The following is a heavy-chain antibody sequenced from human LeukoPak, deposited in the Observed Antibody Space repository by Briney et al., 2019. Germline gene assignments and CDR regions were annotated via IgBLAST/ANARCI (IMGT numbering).Heavy chain of an antibody. Sequence: ASVKVSCKASGYTFTDYYIHWVRQAPGQGLEWMGWMNPNTGRTNSAQKFQGRVTMTKDTSISTAYMELSRLRSDDTAVYFCARAIAVVDYWGQGTLVTVSS. CDR3: ARAIAVVDY. CDR2: MNPNTGRT. D-gene: IGHD6-19*01. V-gene: IGHV1-2*02. J-gene: IGHJ4*02. CDR1: GYTFTDYY.